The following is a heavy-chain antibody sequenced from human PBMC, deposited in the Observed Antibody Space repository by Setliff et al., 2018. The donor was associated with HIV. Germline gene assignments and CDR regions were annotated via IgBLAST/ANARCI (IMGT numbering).Heavy chain of an antibody. CDR2: IWYDGTNI. Sequence: GGSLRLSCVVSGFTFSSYGMHWVRQAPGKGLEWVAVIWYDGTNIYYADSVKDRFTISRDNSKNTLYLQMNSLKVEDTAVYYCVRASYSSSWYNIRPFDFWAQGTLVTVPS. CDR3: VRASYSSSWYNIRPFDF. D-gene: IGHD6-13*01. V-gene: IGHV3-33*01. CDR1: GFTFSSYG. J-gene: IGHJ4*02.